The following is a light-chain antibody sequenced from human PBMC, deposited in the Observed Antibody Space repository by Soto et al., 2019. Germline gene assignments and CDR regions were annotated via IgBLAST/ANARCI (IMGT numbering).Light chain of an antibody. CDR2: WAS. CDR1: QSVFSRFRNKNY. CDR3: QQYYSSPTWT. V-gene: IGKV4-1*01. Sequence: DIVMTQSPDSLTLSLGERATINCKSSQSVFSRFRNKNYLAWYQQKPGQPPKLLIYWASTRESGVPDRFSGSGSGTDFTLTISSLQAEDVAVYHCQQYYSSPTWTFGQGTKVDIK. J-gene: IGKJ1*01.